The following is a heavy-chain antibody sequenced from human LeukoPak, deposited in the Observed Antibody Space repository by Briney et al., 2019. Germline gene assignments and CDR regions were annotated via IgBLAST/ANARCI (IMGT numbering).Heavy chain of an antibody. CDR1: GGSFSGYY. CDR2: INHSGST. Sequence: SETLSLTCAVCGGSFSGYYWSWIRQPPGKGLEWIGEINHSGSTNYNPSLKSRVTISVDTSKNQFSLKLSSVTAADTAVYYCASIAVGPYAFDIWGQGTMVTVSS. V-gene: IGHV4-34*01. CDR3: ASIAVGPYAFDI. J-gene: IGHJ3*02. D-gene: IGHD6-19*01.